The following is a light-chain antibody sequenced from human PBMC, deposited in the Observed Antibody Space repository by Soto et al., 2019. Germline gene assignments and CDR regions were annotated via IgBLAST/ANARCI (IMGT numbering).Light chain of an antibody. CDR1: QTIRSS. Sequence: ETVMTQSPGTLSLSPGERSTLSCRASQTIRSSLDWFQQKPGQAPRLLIYDASTMANGIPARFRGSGSGTEFTLTISSLQSEDFAVCYCQQYDNWRRTFGGGTKVDIK. CDR3: QQYDNWRRT. CDR2: DAS. J-gene: IGKJ4*02. V-gene: IGKV3-15*01.